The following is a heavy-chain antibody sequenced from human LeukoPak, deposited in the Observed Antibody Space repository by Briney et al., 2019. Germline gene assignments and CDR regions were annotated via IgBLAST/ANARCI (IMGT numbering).Heavy chain of an antibody. CDR3: ARTSMATIKQHFDY. Sequence: ASVKVSCKASGYTFTSYGISWVRQAPGQGLEWMGWISAYNGNRNYAQKLQGRVTMTTDTSTSTAYMELRSLRSDDTAVYYCARTSMATIKQHFDYWGQGTLVTVSS. D-gene: IGHD5-24*01. V-gene: IGHV1-18*01. CDR1: GYTFTSYG. J-gene: IGHJ4*02. CDR2: ISAYNGNR.